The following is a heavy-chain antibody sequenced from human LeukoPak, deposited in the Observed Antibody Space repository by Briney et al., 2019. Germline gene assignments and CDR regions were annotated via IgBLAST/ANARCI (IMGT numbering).Heavy chain of an antibody. Sequence: GASVKVSCKASGYTFTSYDINWVRQAPGQGLEWMGRINPKSGDTNYAQKFQVRVTMTSDTSISTAYMELSSLRSDDTAVYYCAREKIGSGYDQDLDYWGQGTMVTVSS. CDR1: GYTFTSYD. D-gene: IGHD5-12*01. V-gene: IGHV1-2*06. CDR2: INPKSGDT. CDR3: AREKIGSGYDQDLDY. J-gene: IGHJ4*02.